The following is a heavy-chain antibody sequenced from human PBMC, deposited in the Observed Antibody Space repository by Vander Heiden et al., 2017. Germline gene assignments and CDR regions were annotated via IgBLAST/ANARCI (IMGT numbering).Heavy chain of an antibody. J-gene: IGHJ2*01. Sequence: EVQLVESGGGLVQPGRSLRLSCAASGFPFDDYAMHWVRQAPGKGLEWVSGISWKSGSRGYADAVKGRFTVSRDNAKNSLYLQMNSLRGEDTALYYCARDLRGYSNRQGWYFDLWGRGTLVTVSS. V-gene: IGHV3-9*01. CDR3: ARDLRGYSNRQGWYFDL. CDR2: ISWKSGSR. CDR1: GFPFDDYA. D-gene: IGHD5-18*01.